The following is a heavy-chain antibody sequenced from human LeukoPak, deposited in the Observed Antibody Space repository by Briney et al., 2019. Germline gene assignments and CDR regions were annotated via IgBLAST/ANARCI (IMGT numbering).Heavy chain of an antibody. Sequence: GGSLRLSCAASGFTFSSYWMHWVRQAPGKGLVWVCRINSDGSSTSYADSVKGRFTISRDNAKNTLYLQMNSLRAEDTAVYYCARIIYGGNPDYYYYYGMDVWGQGTTVTVSS. CDR1: GFTFSSYW. J-gene: IGHJ6*02. CDR2: INSDGSST. D-gene: IGHD4-23*01. CDR3: ARIIYGGNPDYYYYYGMDV. V-gene: IGHV3-74*01.